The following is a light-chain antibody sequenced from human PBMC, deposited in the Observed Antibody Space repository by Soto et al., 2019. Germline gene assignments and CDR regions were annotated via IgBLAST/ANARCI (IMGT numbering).Light chain of an antibody. Sequence: QSVLTQPASVSGSPGQSITISCTGTSSDVGGFNYVCWNQQHPGKAPKLIIYDDTNRPSGVSNRFSGSKSGNTASLTISGLQADDEADYYCSSYTSSSTVVFGGGTKLTVL. CDR2: DDT. J-gene: IGLJ2*01. V-gene: IGLV2-14*01. CDR3: SSYTSSSTVV. CDR1: SSDVGGFNY.